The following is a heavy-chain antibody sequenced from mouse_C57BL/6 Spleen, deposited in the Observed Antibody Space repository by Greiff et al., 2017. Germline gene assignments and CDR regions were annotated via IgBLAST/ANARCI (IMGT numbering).Heavy chain of an antibody. J-gene: IGHJ1*03. CDR2: INYDGSST. CDR3: ARAGDWYFDV. V-gene: IGHV5-16*01. CDR1: GFTFSDYY. Sequence: EVKLMESEGGLVQPGSSMKLSCTASGFTFSDYYMAWVRQVPEKGLEWVANINYDGSSTYYLDSLKSRFIISRENAKNILYLQMSSLKSEDTATYYCARAGDWYFDVWGTGTTVTVSS.